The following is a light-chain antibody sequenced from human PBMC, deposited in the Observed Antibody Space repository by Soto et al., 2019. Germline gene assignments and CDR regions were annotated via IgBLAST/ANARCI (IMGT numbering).Light chain of an antibody. J-gene: IGLJ1*01. CDR2: DVS. CDR3: CSYAGSYTYV. V-gene: IGLV2-11*01. CDR1: SIDVGGYNY. Sequence: SVLTQPRSVSGSPGQSVTISCTGTSIDVGGYNYVSWYQQHPGKAPKLMIYDVSKRPSGVPDRFSGSKSGNTASLTISGLQAEDEADYYCCSYAGSYTYVFGTGTKVTVL.